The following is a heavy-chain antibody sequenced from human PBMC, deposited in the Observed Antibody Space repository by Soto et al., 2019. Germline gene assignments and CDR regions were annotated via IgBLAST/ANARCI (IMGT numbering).Heavy chain of an antibody. CDR2: IIPILGIA. CDR3: ASQFRYYYGSGILGGFDP. CDR1: GGTFSSYT. J-gene: IGHJ5*02. D-gene: IGHD3-10*01. Sequence: QVQLVQSGAEVKKPGSSVKVSCKASGGTFSSYTISWVRQAPGQGLEWMGRIIPILGIANYAQKFQGRVTITADKSTSTAYMELSSLRSEDTAVYYCASQFRYYYGSGILGGFDPWGQGTQVTVSS. V-gene: IGHV1-69*02.